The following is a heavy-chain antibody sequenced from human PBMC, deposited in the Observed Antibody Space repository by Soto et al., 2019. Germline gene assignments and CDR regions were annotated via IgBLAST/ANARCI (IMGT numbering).Heavy chain of an antibody. Sequence: PGGSLRLSCAASGFTFSSYAMSWVRQAPGKGLEWVSAISGSGGSTYYADSVKGRFTISRDNSKNTLYLQMNSLRAEDTAVYYCAKAATGEDYYYYYMDVWGKGTTVTVSS. V-gene: IGHV3-23*01. J-gene: IGHJ6*03. CDR3: AKAATGEDYYYYYMDV. CDR2: ISGSGGST. D-gene: IGHD7-27*01. CDR1: GFTFSSYA.